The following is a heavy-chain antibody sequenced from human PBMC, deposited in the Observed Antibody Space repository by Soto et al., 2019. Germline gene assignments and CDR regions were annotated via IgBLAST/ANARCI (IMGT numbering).Heavy chain of an antibody. CDR2: IYHTGST. J-gene: IGHJ5*02. V-gene: IGHV4-34*01. CDR3: AKGGGSLWS. Sequence: QVQLQQWGAGLLKPSETLSLTCAVYGGSFSGSYWSWIRQPPGKGLEWIGEIYHTGSTNYNPSLRSRVPISLDTSKIQFSLKLSSVTAADTAVYYCAKGGGSLWSWGQGTLVTVSS. CDR1: GGSFSGSY. D-gene: IGHD3-10*01.